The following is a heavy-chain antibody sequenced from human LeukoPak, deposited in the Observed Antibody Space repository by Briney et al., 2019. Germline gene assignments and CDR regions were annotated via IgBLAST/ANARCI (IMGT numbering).Heavy chain of an antibody. CDR2: INAGNGNT. CDR3: AGGPIHLISSSSWYVGSFDY. CDR1: GYTFTSCA. J-gene: IGHJ4*02. Sequence: ASVKVSCKASGYTFTSCAMHWVRQAPGQRLEWMGWINAGNGNTKCSQKFQGRVTITRDTSASTAYMELSSLRSEDTAVYYCAGGPIHLISSSSWYVGSFDYWGQGTLVTVSS. D-gene: IGHD6-13*01. V-gene: IGHV1-3*01.